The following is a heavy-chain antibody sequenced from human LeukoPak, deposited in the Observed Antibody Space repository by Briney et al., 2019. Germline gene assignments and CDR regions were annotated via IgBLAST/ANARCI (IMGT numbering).Heavy chain of an antibody. Sequence: SETLSLTCTVSGGSISSSSYYWGWIRQPPGKGLEWIGSIYYSGSTYYNPSLKSRVTISVDTSKNQFSLELSSVTAADTAVYYCARRRSLSYSSSSGFDYWGQGTLVTVSS. CDR1: GGSISSSSYY. CDR3: ARRRSLSYSSSSGFDY. J-gene: IGHJ4*02. D-gene: IGHD6-6*01. CDR2: IYYSGST. V-gene: IGHV4-39*01.